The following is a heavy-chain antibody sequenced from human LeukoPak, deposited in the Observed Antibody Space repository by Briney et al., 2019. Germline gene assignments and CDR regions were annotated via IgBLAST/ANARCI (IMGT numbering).Heavy chain of an antibody. CDR1: GYTLTELS. D-gene: IGHD6-19*01. J-gene: IGHJ4*02. V-gene: IGHV1-24*01. CDR3: ATEQPVAGTGGDAFDY. Sequence: GASVKVSCKVSGYTLTELSMHWVRQAPGKGLEWMGGFDPEDGETIYAQKFQGRVTMTEDTSTGTAYMELSSLRSEDTAVYYCATEQPVAGTGGDAFDYWGQGTLVTASS. CDR2: FDPEDGET.